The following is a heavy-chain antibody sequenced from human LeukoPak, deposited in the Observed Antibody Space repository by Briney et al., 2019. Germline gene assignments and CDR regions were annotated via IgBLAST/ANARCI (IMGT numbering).Heavy chain of an antibody. CDR1: GLTFSNYG. D-gene: IGHD5-18*01. CDR2: ISYDGSDK. CDR3: AKGSNGYGDY. V-gene: IGHV3-30*18. J-gene: IGHJ4*02. Sequence: PGRSLRLSCAASGLTFSNYGMHWVRQAPGKGLEWVAVISYDGSDKYYADSVKGRFTISRDNSKNTLSLQMNSPRAEDTAVYYCAKGSNGYGDYWGQGTLVTVSS.